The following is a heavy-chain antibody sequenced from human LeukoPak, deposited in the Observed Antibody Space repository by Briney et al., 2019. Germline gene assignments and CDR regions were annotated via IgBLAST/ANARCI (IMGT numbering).Heavy chain of an antibody. J-gene: IGHJ4*02. CDR1: GFTFSSYG. V-gene: IGHV3-30*03. CDR3: ATISLVIAVAGSNVDY. D-gene: IGHD6-19*01. Sequence: GGSLGLSCAASGFTFSSYGMHWVRQAPGKGLEWVAVISYDGSNKYYADSVKGRFTISRDNSKNTLYLQMNSLRAEDTAVYYCATISLVIAVAGSNVDYWGQGTLVTVSS. CDR2: ISYDGSNK.